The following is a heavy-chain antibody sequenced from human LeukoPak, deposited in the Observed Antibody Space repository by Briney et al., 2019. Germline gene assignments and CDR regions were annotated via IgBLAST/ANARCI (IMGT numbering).Heavy chain of an antibody. V-gene: IGHV1-18*01. CDR1: GYTFTSYG. J-gene: IGHJ4*02. CDR3: ARVGGPKQWPYSAPLPIDY. Sequence: ASVKVSCKASGYTFTSYGISWVRQAPGQGLEWMGWISAYNGNTNYAQKLQGRVTMTTDTSTSTAYMEPRSLRSDDTAVYYCARVGGPKQWPYSAPLPIDYWGQGTLVTVSS. CDR2: ISAYNGNT. D-gene: IGHD6-19*01.